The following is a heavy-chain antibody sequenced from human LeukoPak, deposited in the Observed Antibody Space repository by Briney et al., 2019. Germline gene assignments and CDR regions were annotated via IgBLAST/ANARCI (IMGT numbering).Heavy chain of an antibody. J-gene: IGHJ3*02. CDR1: GGSFSSSSYY. Sequence: SETLSLTCTVSGGSFSSSSYYWGWIRQPPGKGLEWIGSIYYSGNTYPNPSLKSRVTISVDTSKNQFSLKLSSVTAADTALYYCARGFDSSSGWYPAFDIWGHGTMGTVSS. V-gene: IGHV4-39*07. CDR2: IYYSGNT. D-gene: IGHD6-19*01. CDR3: ARGFDSSSGWYPAFDI.